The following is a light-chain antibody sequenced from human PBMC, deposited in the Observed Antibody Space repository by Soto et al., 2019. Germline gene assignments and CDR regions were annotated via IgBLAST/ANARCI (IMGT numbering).Light chain of an antibody. CDR1: SSYIGGSYH. CDR2: DVT. V-gene: IGLV2-14*03. J-gene: IGLJ1*01. Sequence: QSALTQPASVSGSPGQSITISCIGTSSYIGGSYHVSWHQQHPGKAPKLIIYDVTNRPSGVSNRFSGSKTGNTASLIISGLKAEDEADYYCSSYTSTSAYVFGSGTKVTVL. CDR3: SSYTSTSAYV.